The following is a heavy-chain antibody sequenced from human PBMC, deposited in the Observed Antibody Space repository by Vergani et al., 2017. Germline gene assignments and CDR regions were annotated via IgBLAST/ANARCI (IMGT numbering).Heavy chain of an antibody. D-gene: IGHD3-9*01. CDR1: GGSISSSSYY. J-gene: IGHJ4*02. CDR2: IYYSGST. CDR3: ARVTLYDILTGYLDY. V-gene: IGHV4-39*07. Sequence: QLQLQESGPGLVKPSETLSLTCTVSGGSISSSSYYWGWIRQPPGKGLEWIGSIYYSGSTYYNPSLKSRVTISVATSKNQFSLKLSSVTAADTAVYYCARVTLYDILTGYLDYWGQGTLVTVSS.